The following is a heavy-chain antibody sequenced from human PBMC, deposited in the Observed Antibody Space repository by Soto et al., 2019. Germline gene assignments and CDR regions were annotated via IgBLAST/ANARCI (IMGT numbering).Heavy chain of an antibody. CDR2: IWYDGSNK. V-gene: IGHV3-33*01. CDR3: ARDRNGMDV. J-gene: IGHJ6*02. Sequence: GGSMRLSCAASRFTFNSYGMHWVRQAPGKGLEWVAVIWYDGSNKYYADSVKGRFTISRDNSKNTLYLQMNSLRAEDTAVYYCARDRNGMDVWGQGTTVTVSS. CDR1: RFTFNSYG.